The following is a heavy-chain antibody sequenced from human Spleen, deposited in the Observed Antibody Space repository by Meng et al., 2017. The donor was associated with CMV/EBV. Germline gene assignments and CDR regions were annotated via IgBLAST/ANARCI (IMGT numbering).Heavy chain of an antibody. J-gene: IGHJ4*02. CDR3: AKAYSASWYRENYDY. CDR2: ITGSGGST. CDR1: EFTFRSYA. D-gene: IGHD6-13*01. Sequence: GESLKISCAASEFTFRSYAMSWVRQAPGMGLEWVSAITGSGGSTYYADSVKGRFTVSRDNSKNTLYLQMNSLRAEDTAVYYCAKAYSASWYRENYDYWGQGTLVTVSS. V-gene: IGHV3-23*01.